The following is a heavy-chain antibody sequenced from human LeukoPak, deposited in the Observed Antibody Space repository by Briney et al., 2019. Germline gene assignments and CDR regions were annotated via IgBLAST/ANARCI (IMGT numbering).Heavy chain of an antibody. CDR2: IYNRGST. D-gene: IGHD6-13*01. J-gene: IGHJ4*02. CDR3: ARVSSWYRLDY. Sequence: PSETLSLTCTVSDGSISNYYWTWIRQPPGKGLEWIGYIYNRGSTDYNPSLKSRVTISVDTSKNQFSLKLSSVNAADTAVYYCARVSSWYRLDYWGQGTLVTVSS. CDR1: DGSISNYY. V-gene: IGHV4-59*01.